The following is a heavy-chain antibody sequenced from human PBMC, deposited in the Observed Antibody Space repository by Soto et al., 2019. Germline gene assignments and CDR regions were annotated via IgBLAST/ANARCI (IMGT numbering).Heavy chain of an antibody. V-gene: IGHV1-18*04. D-gene: IGHD3-22*01. CDR1: GYIFLNYG. CDR3: ARVPYYYDSSGYPMTNFDC. J-gene: IGHJ4*02. CDR2: ISTFTGST. Sequence: ASVKVSCKASGYIFLNYGISWVRQAPGQGLEWVGWISTFTGSTNYTQKFQGRVTMTTDTSTNTAYMELKGLTSDDTGVYYCARVPYYYDSSGYPMTNFDCWGQGTLVTVSS.